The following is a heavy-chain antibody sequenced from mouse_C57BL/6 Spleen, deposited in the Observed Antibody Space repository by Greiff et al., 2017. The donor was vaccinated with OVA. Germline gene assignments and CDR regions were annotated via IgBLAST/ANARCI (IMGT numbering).Heavy chain of an antibody. J-gene: IGHJ4*01. Sequence: EVKLMESGGGLVQSGRSLRLSCATSGFTFSDFYMEWVRQAPGKGLEWIAASRNKANDYTTEYSASVKGRFIVSRDTSQSILYLQMNALRAEDTAIYYCARVYDGGFMDYWGQGTSVTVSS. D-gene: IGHD2-3*01. CDR3: ARVYDGGFMDY. CDR1: GFTFSDFY. V-gene: IGHV7-1*01. CDR2: SRNKANDYTT.